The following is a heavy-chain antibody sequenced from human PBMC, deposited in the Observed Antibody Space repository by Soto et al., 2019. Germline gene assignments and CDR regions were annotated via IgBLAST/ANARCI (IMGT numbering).Heavy chain of an antibody. CDR1: GGSFSANH. J-gene: IGHJ6*02. Sequence: SETLSLTCAISGGSFSANHWSWIRQSPGQGLEWIGEITLGGSTNYSPSLKSRVSISVDEGKKQFSLEMTSVTAADTAVYYCARGYSSFWSHGLDVWDQGTTVTVSS. V-gene: IGHV4-34*01. CDR2: ITLGGST. CDR3: ARGYSSFWSHGLDV. D-gene: IGHD3-22*01.